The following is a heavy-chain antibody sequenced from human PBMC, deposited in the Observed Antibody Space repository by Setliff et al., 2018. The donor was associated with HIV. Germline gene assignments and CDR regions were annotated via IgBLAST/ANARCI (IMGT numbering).Heavy chain of an antibody. CDR3: VRGVQSPPHYSYYYMDV. V-gene: IGHV1-69*02. J-gene: IGHJ6*03. Sequence: SVKVSCKASRSTFNSHTINWVRQAPGQGLDWMGRIIPILGVANYAQRFQGKVTITADKSTSTAYMELTSLRFDDTAVYYCVRGVQSPPHYSYYYMDVWGEGTMVTVSS. CDR1: RSTFNSHT. CDR2: IIPILGVA. D-gene: IGHD3-3*01.